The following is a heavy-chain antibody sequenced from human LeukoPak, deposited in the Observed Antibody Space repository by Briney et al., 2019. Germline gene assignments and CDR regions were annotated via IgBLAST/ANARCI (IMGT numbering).Heavy chain of an antibody. CDR3: AREELGYCSSTSCYTDAFDI. J-gene: IGHJ3*02. CDR1: GGSISSSSYY. Sequence: PSETLSLTCTVSGGSISSSSYYWGWIRQPPGKGLEWIGSIYYSGSTYYNPSLKSRVTISVDTSKNQFSLKLSSVTAADTAVYYCAREELGYCSSTSCYTDAFDIWGQGTMVTVSS. V-gene: IGHV4-39*02. CDR2: IYYSGST. D-gene: IGHD2-2*02.